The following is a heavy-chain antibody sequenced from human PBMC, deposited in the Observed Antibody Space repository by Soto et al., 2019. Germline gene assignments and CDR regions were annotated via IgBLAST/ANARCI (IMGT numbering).Heavy chain of an antibody. CDR2: ISASGDFT. Sequence: GGSLRLSCAASGFIFGSYAMGWVRQAPGKGLEWVSDISASGDFTFYADSVKGRFTISRDNSKNTLYLQMNSLRADDTAVYSCAKEDGYCSSSSCPFGLDVWGQGTTVTVSS. V-gene: IGHV3-23*01. D-gene: IGHD2-2*03. J-gene: IGHJ6*02. CDR1: GFIFGSYA. CDR3: AKEDGYCSSSSCPFGLDV.